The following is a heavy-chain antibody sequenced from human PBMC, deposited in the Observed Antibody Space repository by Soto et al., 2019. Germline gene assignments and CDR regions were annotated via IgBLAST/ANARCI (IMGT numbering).Heavy chain of an antibody. CDR3: ARVFTQDYYYYGMDV. Sequence: QVQLQESGPGLVKPSQTLSLTCTVSGGSISSGGYYWSWIRQHPGKGLEWIGYIYYSGSTYYNPSLKSRVTISVDTSKNQFSLKLSSVTAADTAVYYCARVFTQDYYYYGMDVWGQGTTVTVSS. J-gene: IGHJ6*02. CDR1: GGSISSGGYY. CDR2: IYYSGST. V-gene: IGHV4-31*03.